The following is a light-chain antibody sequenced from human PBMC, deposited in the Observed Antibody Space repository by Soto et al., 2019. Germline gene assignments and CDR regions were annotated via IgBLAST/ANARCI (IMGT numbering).Light chain of an antibody. J-gene: IGLJ1*01. CDR2: RNN. CDR3: AAWDDSLSVYYV. CDR1: RSNIGSNY. V-gene: IGLV1-47*01. Sequence: QSVLTQPTSASGTPGQRVTISCSGSRSNIGSNYVYWFQQLPGTAPRLLIYRNNQRPSGVPDRFSGSKSGTSASLAISGLRSGDEADYYCAAWDDSLSVYYVFGTVTKLTVL.